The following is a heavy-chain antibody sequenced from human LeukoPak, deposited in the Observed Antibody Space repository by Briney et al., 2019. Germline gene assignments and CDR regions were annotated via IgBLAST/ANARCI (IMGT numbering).Heavy chain of an antibody. V-gene: IGHV3-30*18. D-gene: IGHD2-2*01. CDR2: ISYDGSNK. CDR1: GFTFSSYG. Sequence: GGSLRLSCAASGFTFSSYGMHWVRQAPGKGLEWVAVISYDGSNKYYADSVKGRFTISRDNSKNTLYLQMNSLRAEDTAVYYCAKVHPAAMGSVVYGVDYWGQGTLVTVSS. J-gene: IGHJ4*02. CDR3: AKVHPAAMGSVVYGVDY.